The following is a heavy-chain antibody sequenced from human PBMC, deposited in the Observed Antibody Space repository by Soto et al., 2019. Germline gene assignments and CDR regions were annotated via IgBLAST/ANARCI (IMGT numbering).Heavy chain of an antibody. CDR3: ASSDTFNYYGMDV. Sequence: QVQLVQSGAEVKKPGSSVKVSCKASGGTFSSYTISWVRQAPGQGLEWMGRIIPILGIANYAQKFQGRVTITADKSTRTAYMELSSLRSEDTAVYYCASSDTFNYYGMDVWGQGTTVTVSS. CDR2: IIPILGIA. J-gene: IGHJ6*02. V-gene: IGHV1-69*02. D-gene: IGHD5-18*01. CDR1: GGTFSSYT.